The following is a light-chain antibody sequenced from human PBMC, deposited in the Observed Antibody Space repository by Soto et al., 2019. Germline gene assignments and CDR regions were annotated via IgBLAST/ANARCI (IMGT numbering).Light chain of an antibody. CDR2: EAL. V-gene: IGKV3D-15*01. CDR3: QQYSNWPLT. CDR1: QSISTY. J-gene: IGKJ4*01. Sequence: EIVMTQSPATLSVSPGERATLSCRASQSISTYLAWYQQKPGQAPRLLIYEALNRATGIPARFSGSGSGTEFTLTINSLQSEDFAVYYCQQYSNWPLTFGGGTKVDIK.